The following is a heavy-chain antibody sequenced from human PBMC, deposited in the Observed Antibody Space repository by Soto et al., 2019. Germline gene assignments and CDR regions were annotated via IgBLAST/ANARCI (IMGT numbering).Heavy chain of an antibody. J-gene: IGHJ4*02. CDR2: IYPGDSDT. D-gene: IGHD6-19*01. CDR3: ARHVIAVAGPLLY. Sequence: GESLKISCKGSGYNFTKYWIGWVRQMPGKGPEWMGIIYPGDSDTRYSPSFQGQVIISADKSISTAYLQWSSLKASDTAMYYCARHVIAVAGPLLYRGQRTPVTVSS. V-gene: IGHV5-51*01. CDR1: GYNFTKYW.